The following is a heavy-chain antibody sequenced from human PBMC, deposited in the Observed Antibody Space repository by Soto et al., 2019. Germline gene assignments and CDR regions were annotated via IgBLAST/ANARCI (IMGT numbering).Heavy chain of an antibody. D-gene: IGHD2-21*02. V-gene: IGHV5-51*01. Sequence: PGESLQISCKGSGYSFTSYWIGCVRQMPGKGLEWMGIIYPGDSDTRYSPSFQGQVTISADKSISTAYLQWSSLKASDTAMYYCARQNEDCGGNSRWFDPWGKGTLVTVSS. CDR1: GYSFTSYW. CDR2: IYPGDSDT. CDR3: ARQNEDCGGNSRWFDP. J-gene: IGHJ5*02.